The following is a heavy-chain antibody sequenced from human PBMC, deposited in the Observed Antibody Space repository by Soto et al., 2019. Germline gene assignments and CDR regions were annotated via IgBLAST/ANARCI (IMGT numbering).Heavy chain of an antibody. CDR2: IIPIFGTA. V-gene: IGHV1-69*13. Sequence: SVKVSCKASGGTFSSYAISWVRQAPGQGLEWMGGIIPIFGTANYAQKFQGRVTITADESTSTAYMELSSLRSEDTAVYYCARDFKIFGVVMEPGFMYYYGMDVWGQGTTVTVS. J-gene: IGHJ6*02. CDR1: GGTFSSYA. CDR3: ARDFKIFGVVMEPGFMYYYGMDV. D-gene: IGHD3-3*01.